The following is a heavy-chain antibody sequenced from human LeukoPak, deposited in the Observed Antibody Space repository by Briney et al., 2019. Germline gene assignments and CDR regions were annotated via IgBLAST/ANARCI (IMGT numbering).Heavy chain of an antibody. D-gene: IGHD4-17*01. Sequence: NPGGSLRLSCAASGFAFDIYIMNWVRQAPGKRLEWIGNTYYGGNTYYNPSLKSRGTISIDTSKNQFSLKLTSVTAADTAVYYCVVWKGDYTVDYWGQGTLVTVSS. J-gene: IGHJ4*02. CDR2: TYYGGNT. CDR3: VVWKGDYTVDY. CDR1: GFAFDIYI. V-gene: IGHV4-59*06.